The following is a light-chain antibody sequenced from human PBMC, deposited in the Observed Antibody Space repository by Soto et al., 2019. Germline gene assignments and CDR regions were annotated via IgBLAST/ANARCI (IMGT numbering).Light chain of an antibody. CDR2: DNN. Sequence: QSVLTQPPSVSAAPGQKVTISCSGSSYNIGNNYVSWYQQLPGTAPKLLIYDNNKRPSGIPDRFSGSKSGTSATLGITGLQTGDEADYYCGTWASSLSAVVFGGGTKLNVL. CDR3: GTWASSLSAVV. V-gene: IGLV1-51*01. J-gene: IGLJ2*01. CDR1: SYNIGNNY.